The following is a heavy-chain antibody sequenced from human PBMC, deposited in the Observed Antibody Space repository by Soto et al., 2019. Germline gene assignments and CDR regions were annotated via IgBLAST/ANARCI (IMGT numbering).Heavy chain of an antibody. D-gene: IGHD3-22*01. V-gene: IGHV3-13*04. CDR1: GFTFSSYD. Sequence: PGGSLRLSCSASGFTFSSYDMHWVRQGPGKGLECVSAIGTAGDTNYAGSVKGRFTISRENAKNSLYLQMNSLRAGDTAIYFCARAIGPTLFDYWGQGTLVTV. CDR3: ARAIGPTLFDY. CDR2: IGTAGDT. J-gene: IGHJ4*02.